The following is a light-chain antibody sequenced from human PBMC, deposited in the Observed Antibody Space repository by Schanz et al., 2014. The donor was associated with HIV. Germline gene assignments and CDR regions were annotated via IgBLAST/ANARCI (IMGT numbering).Light chain of an antibody. J-gene: IGLJ2*01. Sequence: QSALTQPASVSGSPGQSITISCTGTSSDIGGYKYVSWYQQHPGQVPKLMIYGVDNRPSGVSNRFSGSKSGNTASLTISGLQAEDEADYYCNSYTSKNTPIFGGGTKLTVL. V-gene: IGLV2-14*01. CDR3: NSYTSKNTPI. CDR1: SSDIGGYKY. CDR2: GVD.